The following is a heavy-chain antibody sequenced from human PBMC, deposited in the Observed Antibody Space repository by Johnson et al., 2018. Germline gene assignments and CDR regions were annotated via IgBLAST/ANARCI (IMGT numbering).Heavy chain of an antibody. CDR1: GFTFSSDW. CDR2: IKQDGSEK. V-gene: IGHV3-7*01. J-gene: IGHJ6*02. CDR3: ARDAPYRGGTYYYYYYGMDV. Sequence: VQLQESGGGLVQXGGSXRLXCAASGFTFSSDWMSWVRQAPGKGLEWVANIKQDGSEKYHVGSVKGRFTISRDNAKNSLYLQMNSLRAEATAVYYCARDAPYRGGTYYYYYYGMDVWGQGTTVTVSS. D-gene: IGHD1/OR15-1a*01.